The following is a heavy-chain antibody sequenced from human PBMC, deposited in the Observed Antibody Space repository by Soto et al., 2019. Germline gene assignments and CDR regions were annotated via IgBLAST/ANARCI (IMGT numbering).Heavy chain of an antibody. CDR3: LSAGSAVS. D-gene: IGHD3-10*01. V-gene: IGHV3-7*05. CDR2: INYDGSEK. Sequence: EVQLVESGGGLVQPGGSLRLSCAASGFTLSNYWMTWVRQAPGKGLEWVANINYDGSEKNYVDSVKGRFTISRDNTRNSLALQMNTLRADDTAVYYCLSAGSAVSWGQGTLVTVSS. J-gene: IGHJ4*02. CDR1: GFTLSNYW.